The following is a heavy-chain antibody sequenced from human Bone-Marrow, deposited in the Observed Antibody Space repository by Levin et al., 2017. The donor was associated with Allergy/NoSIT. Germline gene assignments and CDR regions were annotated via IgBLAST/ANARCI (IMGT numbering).Heavy chain of an antibody. CDR1: GGSVSSGSYY. D-gene: IGHD1-26*01. J-gene: IGHJ4*02. CDR2: IYYSGST. V-gene: IGHV4-61*01. Sequence: SQTLSLTCTVSGGSVSSGSYYWSWIRQPPGKGLEWIGYIYYSGSTNYNPSLKSRVTISVDTSKNQFSLKLSSVTAADTAVYYCAREGIVGAGNWGQGTLVTVSS. CDR3: AREGIVGAGN.